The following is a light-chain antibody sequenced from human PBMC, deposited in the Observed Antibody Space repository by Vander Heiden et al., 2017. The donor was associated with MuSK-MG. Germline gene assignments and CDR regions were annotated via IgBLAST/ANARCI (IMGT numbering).Light chain of an antibody. Sequence: EIVLTQCPGTLSLSPGERATLSCRASQSVSSSYLVWYQQKPGQAPRLLIYGASSRATGIPDRFSGSGSGTDFTLTISSLEPEDFAVYYCQQAGSSVKTFGQGTKVEIK. V-gene: IGKV3-20*01. CDR2: GAS. CDR3: QQAGSSVKT. CDR1: QSVSSSY. J-gene: IGKJ1*01.